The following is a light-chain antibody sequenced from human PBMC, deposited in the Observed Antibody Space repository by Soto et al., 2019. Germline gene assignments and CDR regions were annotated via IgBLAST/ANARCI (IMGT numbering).Light chain of an antibody. Sequence: QSALTQPASVSGSPGQSITISCTGTRSDVGGYSRVSWYQHHPGKAPKLIIYEVSDRPSGVSNRFSGSKSGNTASLTISGLQAEDEADYYCSSYTTRSTYVVLGGGTKLTVL. V-gene: IGLV2-14*01. J-gene: IGLJ2*01. CDR2: EVS. CDR3: SSYTTRSTYVV. CDR1: RSDVGGYSR.